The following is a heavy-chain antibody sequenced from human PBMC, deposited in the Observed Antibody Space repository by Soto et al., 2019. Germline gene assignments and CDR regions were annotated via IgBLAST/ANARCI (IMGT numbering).Heavy chain of an antibody. CDR2: IAYVGTNK. J-gene: IGHJ4*02. CDR3: ARDPKTSGGQHWAFDYFDS. Sequence: GGSLRPSWAASGFSVSISPMHWVRQAPGKGPEWVAIIAYVGTNKFYADSVKGRFTISRDNSMSTLYSQVDSLRPEDAAVYYCARDPKTSGGQHWAFDYFDSWGQGTLVTVSS. CDR1: GFSVSISP. D-gene: IGHD7-27*01. V-gene: IGHV3-30-3*01.